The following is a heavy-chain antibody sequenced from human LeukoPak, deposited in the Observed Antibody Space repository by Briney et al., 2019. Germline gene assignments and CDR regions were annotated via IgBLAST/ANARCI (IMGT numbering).Heavy chain of an antibody. Sequence: ASVKVSCKASGYTFTSYGISWVRQAPGQGLEWMGWISAYNGNTKYEQKLQGRVTMTTDTSTSTAYMEMRSLRSDDTAVYYCARLPEGGWLQVLYYCDYWGQGTLVTVSS. CDR3: ARLPEGGWLQVLYYCDY. D-gene: IGHD1-14*01. J-gene: IGHJ4*02. V-gene: IGHV1-18*01. CDR2: ISAYNGNT. CDR1: GYTFTSYG.